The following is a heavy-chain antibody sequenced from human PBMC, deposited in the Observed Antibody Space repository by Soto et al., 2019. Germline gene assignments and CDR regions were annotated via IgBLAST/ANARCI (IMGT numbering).Heavy chain of an antibody. D-gene: IGHD1-26*01. CDR3: ARRYGGNLDY. V-gene: IGHV4-59*08. CDR1: GDSISSYY. CDR2: IYYSGST. Sequence: QVQLQESGPGLVKPSETLSLTCTVSGDSISSYYWSWIRQPPGKGLEWIGYIYYSGSTNYNPSLKSRVTISVDTSKNHFSLKLSSVTAADTAVYYCARRYGGNLDYWGQGTLVTVSS. J-gene: IGHJ4*02.